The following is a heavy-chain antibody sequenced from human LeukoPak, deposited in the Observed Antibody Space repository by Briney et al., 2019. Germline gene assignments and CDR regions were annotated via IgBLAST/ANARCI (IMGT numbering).Heavy chain of an antibody. Sequence: GGSLRLSCAASGFTFSSYWMHWVRQAPGKGLEWVSVIYSGGSTYYADSVKGRFTISRDNSKNTLYLQMNSLRAEDTAVYYCARGRGSGSYPYYYYYMDVWGKGTTVTISS. J-gene: IGHJ6*03. CDR3: ARGRGSGSYPYYYYYMDV. CDR2: IYSGGST. V-gene: IGHV3-53*01. CDR1: GFTFSSYW. D-gene: IGHD3-10*01.